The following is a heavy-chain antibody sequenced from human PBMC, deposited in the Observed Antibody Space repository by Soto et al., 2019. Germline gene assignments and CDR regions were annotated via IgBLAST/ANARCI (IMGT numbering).Heavy chain of an antibody. CDR3: ARDKGRGYSYGYYYYYGMDV. D-gene: IGHD5-18*01. V-gene: IGHV3-21*01. Sequence: PGGSLRLSCAASGFTFSSYSMNWVRQAPGKGLEWVSSISSSSSYIYYADSVKGRFTISRDNAKNSLYLQMNSLRAEDTAVYYCARDKGRGYSYGYYYYYGMDVWGQG. CDR1: GFTFSSYS. CDR2: ISSSSSYI. J-gene: IGHJ6*02.